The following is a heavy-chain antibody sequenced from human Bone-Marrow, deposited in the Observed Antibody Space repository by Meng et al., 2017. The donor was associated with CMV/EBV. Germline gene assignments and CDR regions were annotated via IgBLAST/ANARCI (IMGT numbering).Heavy chain of an antibody. J-gene: IGHJ4*02. CDR1: GEIVSSKSAA. Sequence: CAISGEIVSSKSAAWNWIRQSPSRGLEWLGRTYYRSKWNNEYAVSVKSRIIITPDTSKNQFSLQLNSVTPDDTAVYYCARLGGDVDYWGQGTLVTVSS. CDR2: TYYRSKWNN. CDR3: ARLGGDVDY. D-gene: IGHD3-16*01. V-gene: IGHV6-1*01.